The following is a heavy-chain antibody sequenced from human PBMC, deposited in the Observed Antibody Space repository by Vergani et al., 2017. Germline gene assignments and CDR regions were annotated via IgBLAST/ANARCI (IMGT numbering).Heavy chain of an antibody. CDR1: GGSISSGDYY. J-gene: IGHJ4*02. D-gene: IGHD3-9*01. V-gene: IGHV4-30-4*08. Sequence: QVQLQESGPGLVKPSQTLSLTCTVSGGSISSGDYYWSWIRQPPGKGLEWIGYIYYSGSTYYNPSLKSRVTISVDTSKNQFSLKLSSVTAADTAVYYCARELRYFDWLLYFDYWGQGTLVTVSS. CDR2: IYYSGST. CDR3: ARELRYFDWLLYFDY.